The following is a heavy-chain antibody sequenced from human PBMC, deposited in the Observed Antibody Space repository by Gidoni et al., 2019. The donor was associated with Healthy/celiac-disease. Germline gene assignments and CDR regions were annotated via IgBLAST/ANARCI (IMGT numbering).Heavy chain of an antibody. J-gene: IGHJ4*02. CDR1: GYTFTSYG. V-gene: IGHV1-18*01. CDR3: ARRSPVDTAMDELDY. CDR2: ISAYNGNT. D-gene: IGHD5-18*01. Sequence: QVQLVQSGAEVKKPVASVKVSCKASGYTFTSYGISWVRQAPGQGLEWMGWISAYNGNTNYAQKIQGRVTMTTDTSTSTAYMELRSLRSDDTAVYYCARRSPVDTAMDELDYWGQGTLVTVSS.